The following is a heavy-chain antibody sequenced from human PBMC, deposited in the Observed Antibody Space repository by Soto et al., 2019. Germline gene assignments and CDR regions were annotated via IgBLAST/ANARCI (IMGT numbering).Heavy chain of an antibody. Sequence: PGGSLRLSCAASGFTFSSYGIHWVRQAPGKGLEYVSAIRSNGGNTYYASSVKGRFTISRDNSKNMVYLQMGSLRAEDMAVYYCASDAFDIWGQGTMVTVSS. CDR2: IRSNGGNT. CDR3: ASDAFDI. CDR1: GFTFSSYG. V-gene: IGHV3-64*01. J-gene: IGHJ3*02.